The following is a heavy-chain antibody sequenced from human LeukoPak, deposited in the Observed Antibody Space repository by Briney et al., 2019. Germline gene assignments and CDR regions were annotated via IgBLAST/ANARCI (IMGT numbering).Heavy chain of an antibody. J-gene: IGHJ4*02. CDR2: INAGNGDT. CDR3: ARDDCGDTCYPGGY. CDR1: GYTFTNV. V-gene: IGHV1-3*01. Sequence: ASVKVSCKASGYTFTNVVHWVRQAPGQRPEWMGWINAGNGDTKYSQNFQGRVTITRDTSVSTAYMELSSLTSEDTALYYCARDDCGDTCYPGGYWGQGTLVTVSS. D-gene: IGHD2-21*01.